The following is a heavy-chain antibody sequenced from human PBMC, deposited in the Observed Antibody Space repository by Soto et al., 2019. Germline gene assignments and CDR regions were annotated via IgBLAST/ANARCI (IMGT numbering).Heavy chain of an antibody. Sequence: GGSLRLSCVASAFSFSNYWMAWVRQAPGKGLEWVAKINPDGRDKYYVDSVKGRFTISRDNAKNSLYLQMSSLRVEDTALFYCARDDGLRTVDYWGQGTLVTVSS. V-gene: IGHV3-7*01. J-gene: IGHJ4*02. CDR2: INPDGRDK. CDR3: ARDDGLRTVDY. CDR1: AFSFSNYW.